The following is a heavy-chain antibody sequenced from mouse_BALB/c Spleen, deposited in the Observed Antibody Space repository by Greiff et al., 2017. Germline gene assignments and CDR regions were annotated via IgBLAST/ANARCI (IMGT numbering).Heavy chain of an antibody. CDR3: GKGADGYDGWCFDD. V-gene: IGHV1-37*01. CDR1: GYSFTGYF. J-gene: IGHJ1*01. Sequence: EVQLQQSGPELVKPGASVKISCKASGYSFTGYFMHWVKQSHGKSLEWIGRINPYNGDTFYNQKFKGKATLTVDKSSSTAHMELLSLTSEDSAVYYCGKGADGYDGWCFDDWGAGTTVTVSS. CDR2: INPYNGDT. D-gene: IGHD2-2*01.